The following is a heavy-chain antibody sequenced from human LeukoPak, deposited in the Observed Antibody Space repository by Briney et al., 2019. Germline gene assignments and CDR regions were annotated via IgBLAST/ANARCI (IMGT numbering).Heavy chain of an antibody. D-gene: IGHD2-15*01. J-gene: IGHJ4*02. CDR2: IYSGGSR. Sequence: GGSLRLSCAASGFTVGSNYMSWLRQAPGKGLEWVSVIYSGGSRYYADSVKGRFTISRDSSKNTLYLQMNSLRAEDTAVYYCAPKVVGSTPFDYWGQGTLVTVSS. CDR3: APKVVGSTPFDY. CDR1: GFTVGSNY. V-gene: IGHV3-53*01.